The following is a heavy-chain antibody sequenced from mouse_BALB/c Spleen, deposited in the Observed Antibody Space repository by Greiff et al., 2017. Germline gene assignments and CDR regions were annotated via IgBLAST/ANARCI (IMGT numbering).Heavy chain of an antibody. Sequence: VQRVESGPELVKPGASVKVSCKASGYAFTSYNMYWVKQSHGKSLEWIGYIDPYNGGTSYNQKFKGKATLTVDKSSSTAYMHLNSLTSEDSAVYYCARLWPYYYAMDYWGQGTSVTVSS. V-gene: IGHV1S135*01. CDR3: ARLWPYYYAMDY. J-gene: IGHJ4*01. CDR2: IDPYNGGT. D-gene: IGHD6-1*01. CDR1: GYAFTSYN.